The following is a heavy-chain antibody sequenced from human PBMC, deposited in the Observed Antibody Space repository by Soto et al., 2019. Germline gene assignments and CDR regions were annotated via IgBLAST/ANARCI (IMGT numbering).Heavy chain of an antibody. CDR2: INHSGST. CDR3: ARARRVVLSIASNSLPSESPPNWFAL. J-gene: IGHJ5*02. D-gene: IGHD6-6*01. Sequence: SETLSLTCAVYGGSFSGYYWSWIRQPPGKGLEWIGEINHSGSTNYNPSLKSRVTISVDTSKNQFSLKLSSVTAADTAVYYCARARRVVLSIASNSLPSESPPNWFALWAQRTLVTVSS. V-gene: IGHV4-34*01. CDR1: GGSFSGYY.